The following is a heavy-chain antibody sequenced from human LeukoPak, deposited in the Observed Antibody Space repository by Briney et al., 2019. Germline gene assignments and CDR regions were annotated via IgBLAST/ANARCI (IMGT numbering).Heavy chain of an antibody. CDR2: ISAYSGHT. V-gene: IGHV1-18*01. D-gene: IGHD3-22*01. J-gene: IGHJ4*02. CDR1: GYTFTNYG. Sequence: GASVRVSCTASGYTFTNYGISWVRQAPGQGLEWMGWISAYSGHTKYLQRLQGRVTMTTDTSTSTAYMELRSLRSDDTAVYYCARDLTHRRNYDNSGYQIVPAFWGQGTLVTVSS. CDR3: ARDLTHRRNYDNSGYQIVPAF.